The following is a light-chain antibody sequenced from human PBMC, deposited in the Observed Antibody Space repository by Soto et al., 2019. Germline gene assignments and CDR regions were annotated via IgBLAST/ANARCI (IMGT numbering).Light chain of an antibody. J-gene: IGLJ1*01. CDR3: SSYTSSRTLV. Sequence: QSALTQPAPVSGSPGQSITISCTGTSSDVGAYNYVSWYQQHPGKAPKLMIYEVSNRPSGVSHRFSGSKSDNTASLTISGLQTDDEADYYCSSYTSSRTLVFGTGTKGTVL. V-gene: IGLV2-14*01. CDR1: SSDVGAYNY. CDR2: EVS.